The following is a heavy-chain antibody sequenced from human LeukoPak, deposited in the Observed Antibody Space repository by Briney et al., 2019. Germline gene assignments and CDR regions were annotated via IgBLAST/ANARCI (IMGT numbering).Heavy chain of an antibody. Sequence: PGGSLRLSCAVSGFTFRGAAMTWVRQAPGKGLEWVSTISSNGVATYYADSVKGRFTISRDNSKDTLYLQMSSLRAEDTAVYYCARYCSGSICYSGVDYWGQGTLVPVSS. V-gene: IGHV3-23*01. CDR3: ARYCSGSICYSGVDY. J-gene: IGHJ4*02. CDR1: GFTFRGAA. CDR2: ISSNGVAT. D-gene: IGHD2-15*01.